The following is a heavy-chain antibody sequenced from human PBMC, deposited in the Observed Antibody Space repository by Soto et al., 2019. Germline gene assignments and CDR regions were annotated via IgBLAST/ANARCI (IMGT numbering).Heavy chain of an antibody. J-gene: IGHJ6*02. V-gene: IGHV1-18*01. CDR1: GYTFTNYD. CDR3: ARGDYYGSGRPTPGGMDV. Sequence: QVHLVQSGAEVKKPGASVKVSCKASGYTFTNYDINWVRQAPGQGLEWMGRISTYTGNTNYAQKLQGRVTMTTDTSTSTAYMELRSRRSDDTAVYYCARGDYYGSGRPTPGGMDVWGQGTTVTVSS. CDR2: ISTYTGNT. D-gene: IGHD3-10*01.